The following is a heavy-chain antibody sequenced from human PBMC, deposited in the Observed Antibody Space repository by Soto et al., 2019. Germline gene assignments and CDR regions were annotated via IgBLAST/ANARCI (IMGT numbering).Heavy chain of an antibody. CDR1: GFTFSSYA. Sequence: GGSLRLSCASSGFTFSSYAMSWVRQAPGKGLEWVSAISGSGGSTYYADSVKGRFTISRDNSKNTLYLQMNSLRAEDTAVYYCAKDKDSGYSLYWGQGTLVTVSS. CDR3: AKDKDSGYSLY. CDR2: ISGSGGST. V-gene: IGHV3-23*01. D-gene: IGHD5-12*01. J-gene: IGHJ4*02.